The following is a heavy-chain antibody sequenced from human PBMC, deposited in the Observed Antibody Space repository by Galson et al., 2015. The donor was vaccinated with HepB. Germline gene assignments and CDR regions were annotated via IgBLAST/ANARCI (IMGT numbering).Heavy chain of an antibody. D-gene: IGHD2-15*01. CDR3: ARVLVATDVGDIVVVVAAPGAFDI. V-gene: IGHV6-1*01. CDR2: TYYRSKWYN. Sequence: CAISGDSVSSNSAAWNWIRQSPSRGLEWLGRTYYRSKWYNDYAVSVKSRITINPDTSKNQFSLQLNSVTPEDTAVYYCARVLVATDVGDIVVVVAAPGAFDIWGQGTMVTVSS. J-gene: IGHJ3*02. CDR1: GDSVSSNSAA.